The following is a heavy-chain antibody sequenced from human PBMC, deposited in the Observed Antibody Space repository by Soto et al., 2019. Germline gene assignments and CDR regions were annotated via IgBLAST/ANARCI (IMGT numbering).Heavy chain of an antibody. CDR2: IYYSGST. CDR1: GGSISSYY. V-gene: IGHV4-59*01. J-gene: IGHJ5*02. Sequence: SETLSLTCTVSGGSISSYYWSWIRQPPGKGLEWIGYIYYSGSTNYNPSLKSRVTISVDTSKNQFSLKLSSVTAADTAVYYCAREDCISTSCYKAKYNWFDPWGQGTLVTVS. CDR3: AREDCISTSCYKAKYNWFDP. D-gene: IGHD2-2*02.